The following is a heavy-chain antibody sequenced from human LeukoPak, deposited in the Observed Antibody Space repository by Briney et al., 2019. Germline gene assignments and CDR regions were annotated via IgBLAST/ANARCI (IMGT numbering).Heavy chain of an antibody. D-gene: IGHD6-6*01. CDR2: ISGSGGST. V-gene: IGHV3-23*01. CDR3: ASHHGGSSSSGLGYYFYGMDV. Sequence: GGSLRLSCAASRFTFSTYAMSWVRQAPGKGLEWVSAISGSGGSTYYADSVKGRFTISRDNSKSTLYLQMNSLRAEDTAVYYCASHHGGSSSSGLGYYFYGMDVWGQGTTVTVSS. CDR1: RFTFSTYA. J-gene: IGHJ6*02.